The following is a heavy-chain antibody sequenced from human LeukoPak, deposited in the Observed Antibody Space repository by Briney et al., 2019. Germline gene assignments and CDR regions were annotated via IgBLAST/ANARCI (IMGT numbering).Heavy chain of an antibody. J-gene: IGHJ5*02. Sequence: GGSLRLSCAASGFTFSDYYMSWIRQAPGKGLEWVSHISSSGSTIYYADSVKGRFTITRDNAKNSLYLQMNSLRAEDTALYYCATLRGDRPPGSWGPGTLVTVSS. CDR3: ATLRGDRPPGS. CDR1: GFTFSDYY. V-gene: IGHV3-11*04. CDR2: ISSSGSTI. D-gene: IGHD3-16*01.